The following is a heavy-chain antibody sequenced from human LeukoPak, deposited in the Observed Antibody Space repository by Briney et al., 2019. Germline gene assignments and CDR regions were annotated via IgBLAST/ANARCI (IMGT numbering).Heavy chain of an antibody. CDR1: GFTFSNYW. J-gene: IGHJ4*01. CDR3: ARGPLSSGGAYVGDY. Sequence: GGSLRLSCVASGFTFSNYWMNWVRQAPGKGLDWVANIKQDGSEKYYVDSVKGRFSISRDNGKSTLYLQMNSLRVEDTAVYYCARGPLSSGGAYVGDYWGHGTLVTVSS. CDR2: IKQDGSEK. V-gene: IGHV3-7*01. D-gene: IGHD3-22*01.